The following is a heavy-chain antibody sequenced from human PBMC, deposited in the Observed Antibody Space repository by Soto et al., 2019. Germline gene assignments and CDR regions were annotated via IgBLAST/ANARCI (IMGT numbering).Heavy chain of an antibody. CDR3: AKDSAGGTGLFDF. CDR2: ISWNSGSI. CDR1: GFTFDDYA. J-gene: IGHJ4*02. V-gene: IGHV3-9*01. D-gene: IGHD3-16*01. Sequence: EVQVVESGGGLVQPGGSLRLSCAASGFTFDDYAMHWVRQPPGKGLEWVSGISWNSGSIGYADSVKGRFTISRDNAKNSLYLQMNSVRAEDTALYYCAKDSAGGTGLFDFWGQGTLVTVSS.